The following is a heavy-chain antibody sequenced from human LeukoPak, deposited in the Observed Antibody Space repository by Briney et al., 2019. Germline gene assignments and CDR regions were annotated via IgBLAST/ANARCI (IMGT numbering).Heavy chain of an antibody. Sequence: GASVKVSCKASGYTFTSYDINWVRQATGQGLEWMGWMNPNSGNTGYAQKFQGRVTMTRNTSISTAYMELSSLRSEDTAVYYCAISAGSSWYLGYYYYYMDVWGKGTTVTVSS. V-gene: IGHV1-8*01. CDR3: AISAGSSWYLGYYYYYMDV. J-gene: IGHJ6*03. CDR2: MNPNSGNT. CDR1: GYTFTSYD. D-gene: IGHD6-13*01.